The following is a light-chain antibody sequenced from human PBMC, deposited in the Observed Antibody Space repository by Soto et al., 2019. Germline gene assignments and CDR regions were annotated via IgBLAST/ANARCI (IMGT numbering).Light chain of an antibody. Sequence: EIVMTQFPATLSVSPGERATLSCRASQSVSVNLAWYQQKPGQAPRLVIHGASTRVTGITDRISGSGSGTEFTLTISSLQSEDFAVYYCQQYDNWPRTFGQGTKVDIK. J-gene: IGKJ1*01. V-gene: IGKV3-15*01. CDR1: QSVSVN. CDR3: QQYDNWPRT. CDR2: GAS.